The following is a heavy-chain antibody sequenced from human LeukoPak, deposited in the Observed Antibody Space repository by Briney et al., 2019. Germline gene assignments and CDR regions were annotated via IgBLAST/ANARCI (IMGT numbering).Heavy chain of an antibody. V-gene: IGHV3-7*01. CDR3: ARDRVGSSWYSDS. J-gene: IGHJ4*02. CDR1: GFTFSSYW. CDR2: IKQDGSEK. D-gene: IGHD6-13*01. Sequence: GGSLRLSCAASGFTFSSYWMSWVRQAPGKGLEWVANIKQDGSEKYYVDSVKGRFTISRDNAKNSLYLQMNSLRAEGTAVYYRARDRVGSSWYSDSWGQGTLVTVSS.